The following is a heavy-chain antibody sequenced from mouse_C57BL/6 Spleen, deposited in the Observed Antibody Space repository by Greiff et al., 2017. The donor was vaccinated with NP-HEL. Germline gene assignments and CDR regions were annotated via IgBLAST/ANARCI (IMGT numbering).Heavy chain of an antibody. J-gene: IGHJ3*01. V-gene: IGHV7-3*01. CDR1: GFTFTDYY. D-gene: IGHD3-1*01. CDR2: IRNKANGYTT. Sequence: EVHLVESGGGLVQPGGSLSLSCAASGFTFTDYYMSWVRQPPGKALEWLGFIRNKANGYTTEYSASVKGRFTISRDNSQSILYLQMNALRAEDSATYYCARYSGDGFAYWGQGTLVTVSA. CDR3: ARYSGDGFAY.